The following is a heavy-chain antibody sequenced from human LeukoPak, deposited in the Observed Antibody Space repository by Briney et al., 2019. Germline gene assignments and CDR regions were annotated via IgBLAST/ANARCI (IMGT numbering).Heavy chain of an antibody. V-gene: IGHV3-21*01. CDR1: GFTFRNYA. CDR3: AWFGELRSSNNWFDP. Sequence: PGGSLRLSCEASGFTFRNYALIWVRQAPGKGLEWLSSISSSSSAIYYAHSVNGRLTVSRDNSKNTLYLQMNSLRAEDTAVYYCAWFGELRSSNNWFDPWGQGTLVTVSS. D-gene: IGHD3-10*01. CDR2: ISSSSSAI. J-gene: IGHJ5*02.